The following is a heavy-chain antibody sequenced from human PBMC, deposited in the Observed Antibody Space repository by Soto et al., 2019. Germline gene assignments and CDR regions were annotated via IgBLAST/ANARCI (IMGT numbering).Heavy chain of an antibody. V-gene: IGHV1-8*01. CDR3: ARGSAGNRGLYDYIWGSYRDYYYYMDV. CDR2: MNPNSGNT. CDR1: GYTFTSYD. D-gene: IGHD3-16*02. J-gene: IGHJ6*03. Sequence: ASVKVSCKASGYTFTSYDISWVRQATGQGLEWMGWMNPNSGNTGYAQKFQGRVTMTRNTSISTAYMELSSLRSEDTAVYYCARGSAGNRGLYDYIWGSYRDYYYYMDVWGKGTTVTVSS.